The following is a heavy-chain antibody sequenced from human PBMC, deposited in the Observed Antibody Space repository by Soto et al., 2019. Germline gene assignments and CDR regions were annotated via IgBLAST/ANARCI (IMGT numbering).Heavy chain of an antibody. CDR3: ASARGYRTFQCGFRFDY. V-gene: IGHV3-30-3*01. J-gene: IGHJ4*02. Sequence: QVQLVESGGGVVQPGRSLRLSCAASGFTFSSYAMHWVRQAPGKGLEWVAVISYDVNNKYYADSVKGRFTISRDNSKSTLYLQMNSLGPEDTALYFCASARGYRTFQCGFRFDYWGQGSRVTVSS. CDR2: ISYDVNNK. D-gene: IGHD5-18*01. CDR1: GFTFSSYA.